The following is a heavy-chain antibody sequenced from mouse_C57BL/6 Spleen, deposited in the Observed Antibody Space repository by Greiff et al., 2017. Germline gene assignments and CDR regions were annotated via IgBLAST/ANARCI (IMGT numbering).Heavy chain of an antibody. J-gene: IGHJ3*01. CDR2: INPSSGYT. Sequence: QVQLQQSGAELAKPGASVKLSCKASGYTFTSYWMHWVKQRPGQGLEWIGYINPSSGYTKYNQKFKDKATLTADKSSSTAYMQLSSLTYEDSAVYFCARSFITTVVGEAYWGQGTLVTVSA. D-gene: IGHD1-1*01. V-gene: IGHV1-7*01. CDR1: GYTFTSYW. CDR3: ARSFITTVVGEAY.